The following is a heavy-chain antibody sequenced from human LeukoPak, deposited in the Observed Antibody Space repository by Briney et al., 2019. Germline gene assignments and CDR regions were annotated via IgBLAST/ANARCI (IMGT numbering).Heavy chain of an antibody. CDR1: GGSISSRSHY. Sequence: SETLSLTCTVSGGSISSRSHYWGWIRQPPGKGLEWIGSIYYSGNTYYNPSLKSRVTISIDTSKNQFSLKLSSVTAADTAVYYCARDPRAADPYYYYGMDVWGQGTTVTVSS. CDR3: ARDPRAADPYYYYGMDV. V-gene: IGHV4-39*07. J-gene: IGHJ6*02. CDR2: IYYSGNT. D-gene: IGHD6-13*01.